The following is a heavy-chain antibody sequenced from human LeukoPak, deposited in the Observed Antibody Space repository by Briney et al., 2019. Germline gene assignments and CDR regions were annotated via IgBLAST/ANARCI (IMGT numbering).Heavy chain of an antibody. J-gene: IGHJ4*02. D-gene: IGHD6-13*01. V-gene: IGHV3-23*01. CDR1: GFTFSSYA. CDR2: ISGSGGST. Sequence: GGSLGLSCAASGFTFSSYAMSWVRQAPGKGLEWVSAISGSGGSTYYADSVKGRFTISRDNSKNTLYLQMNSLRAEDTAVYYCAKVGSSWYLEDYYFDYWGQGTLVTVSS. CDR3: AKVGSSWYLEDYYFDY.